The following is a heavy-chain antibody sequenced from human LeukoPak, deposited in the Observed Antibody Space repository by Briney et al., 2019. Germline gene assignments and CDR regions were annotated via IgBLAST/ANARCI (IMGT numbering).Heavy chain of an antibody. CDR3: ARAPWTGYYQD. V-gene: IGHV1-46*01. J-gene: IGHJ4*02. CDR2: INPSGGST. CDR1: GYTFTSYY. Sequence: ASVKVSCKASGYTFTSYYMHWVRRAPGQGLEWMGIINPSGGSTSYAQKFQGRVTMTRDTSTSTVYMELSSLRSEDTAVYYCARAPWTGYYQDWGQGTLVTVSS. D-gene: IGHD3/OR15-3a*01.